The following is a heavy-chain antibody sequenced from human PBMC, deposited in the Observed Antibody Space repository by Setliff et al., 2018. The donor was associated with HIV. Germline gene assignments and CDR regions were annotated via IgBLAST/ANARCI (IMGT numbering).Heavy chain of an antibody. CDR3: ATILVNQQPYRYFDY. Sequence: LSCEASGFTFSSYWMSWVRQAPGKGLEWVANINQDASKKYYVDSVKGRFTISRDNAKNSLSLQMNSLRVEDTAVYFCATILVNQQPYRYFDYWGQGTLVTVSS. CDR1: GFTFSSYW. D-gene: IGHD6-13*01. CDR2: INQDASKK. V-gene: IGHV3-7*03. J-gene: IGHJ4*02.